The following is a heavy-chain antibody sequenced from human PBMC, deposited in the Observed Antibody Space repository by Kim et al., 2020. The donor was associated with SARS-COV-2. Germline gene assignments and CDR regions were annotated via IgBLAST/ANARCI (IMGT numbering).Heavy chain of an antibody. CDR3: MRGANWNFDY. Sequence: ASVKVSCKASGYSVTSSHLNWVRQAPGQGLEWMGWINTNTGNPTYAQGFTGRFVFSLDTSVSTAYLQISSLKAEDTAVYCCMRGANWNFDYWGQGTLVTV. CDR2: INTNTGNP. CDR1: GYSVTSSH. J-gene: IGHJ4*02. V-gene: IGHV7-4-1*02. D-gene: IGHD1-20*01.